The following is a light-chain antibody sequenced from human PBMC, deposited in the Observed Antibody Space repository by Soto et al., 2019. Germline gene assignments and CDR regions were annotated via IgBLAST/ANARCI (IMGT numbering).Light chain of an antibody. CDR1: NSNIGRND. CDR2: SND. CDR3: AAWDDTLRARV. V-gene: IGLV1-44*01. Sequence: QCVLAQPPSASGTPGQRVTISCSGSNSNIGRNDVTWYQQVPGTAPQCLIYSNDQRPSGVPDRISGSRSGTSASLAISGLQSGDEAEYYCAAWDDTLRARVFGGGTKVTVL. J-gene: IGLJ2*01.